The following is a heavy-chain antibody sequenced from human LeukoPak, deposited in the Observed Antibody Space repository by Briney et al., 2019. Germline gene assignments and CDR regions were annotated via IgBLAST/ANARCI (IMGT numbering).Heavy chain of an antibody. CDR3: ARDRMSLGKGYFDY. CDR1: GFTFSSHW. J-gene: IGHJ4*02. V-gene: IGHV3-74*01. D-gene: IGHD1-26*01. CDR2: INGDGSSI. Sequence: PGGSLRLSCAASGFTFSSHWMRWVRHAPGKGLVWVSRINGDGSSIDYADSVQGRFTISRDNAENTLYVQMNSLRAEDTAVYYCARDRMSLGKGYFDYWGQGTLVTVSS.